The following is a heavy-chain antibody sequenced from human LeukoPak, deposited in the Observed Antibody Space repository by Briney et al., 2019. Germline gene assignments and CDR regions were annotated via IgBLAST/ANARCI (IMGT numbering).Heavy chain of an antibody. D-gene: IGHD6-19*01. J-gene: IGHJ4*02. Sequence: SETLSLTCAVYDGPFSGYHWTWIRQPPGKGLEWVGEINDSGGTNYNPSLKSRVTISVDTSKNQFSLKVHSVTAADTAVYYCARGRFWDSGWYYFDYWGQGTLVTVSS. V-gene: IGHV4-34*01. CDR3: ARGRFWDSGWYYFDY. CDR2: INDSGGT. CDR1: DGPFSGYH.